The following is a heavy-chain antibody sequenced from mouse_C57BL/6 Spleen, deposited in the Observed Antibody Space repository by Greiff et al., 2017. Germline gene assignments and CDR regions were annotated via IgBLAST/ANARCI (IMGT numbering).Heavy chain of an antibody. CDR3: SIVSSVYY. CDR1: GYTFTDYY. Sequence: EVQLQQSGPELVKPGASVKISCKASGYTFTDYYMNWVKQSHGKSLEWIGDINPNNGGTSYNQKFKGKATLTVDKSSSTCYMELRTLTSEDSAVYYCSIVSSVYYCVQGTTLTVSS. V-gene: IGHV1-26*01. CDR2: INPNNGGT. J-gene: IGHJ2*01. D-gene: IGHD1-1*01.